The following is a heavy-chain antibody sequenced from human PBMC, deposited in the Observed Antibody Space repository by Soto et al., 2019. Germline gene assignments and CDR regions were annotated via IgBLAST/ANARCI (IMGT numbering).Heavy chain of an antibody. CDR3: ARDSVPPSDIVATIIPWFDP. CDR2: INPNSGGT. Sequence: ASVKVSCKASGYTFTGYYMHWVRQAPGQGLEWVGWINPNSGGTNYAQKFQGRVTMTRDTSISTAYMELSRLRSDDTAVYYCARDSVPPSDIVATIIPWFDPWGQGTLVTVSS. D-gene: IGHD5-12*01. CDR1: GYTFTGYY. V-gene: IGHV1-2*02. J-gene: IGHJ5*02.